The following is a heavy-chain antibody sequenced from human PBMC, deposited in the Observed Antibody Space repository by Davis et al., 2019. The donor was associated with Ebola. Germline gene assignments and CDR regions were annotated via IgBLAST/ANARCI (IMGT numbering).Heavy chain of an antibody. V-gene: IGHV3-30-3*01. CDR1: GITFSSYT. D-gene: IGHD3-10*01. Sequence: GESLKISCAASGITFSSYTMHWVRQAPGKGLEWMALISYDGSNKYYADSVKGRFTISRDNSKNTLYLQMNILRAEDTAVYYCARDLHITMVRGGIDYWGQGTLVTVSS. J-gene: IGHJ4*02. CDR3: ARDLHITMVRGGIDY. CDR2: ISYDGSNK.